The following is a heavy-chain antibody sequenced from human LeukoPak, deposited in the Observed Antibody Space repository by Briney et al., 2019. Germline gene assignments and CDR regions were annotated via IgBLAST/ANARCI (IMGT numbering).Heavy chain of an antibody. J-gene: IGHJ4*02. CDR2: INQEGSEK. D-gene: IGHD3-10*01. V-gene: IGHV3-7*03. CDR3: ARDYYGSGSHYEN. CDR1: GFTFSSYW. Sequence: GGSLRLSCSASGFTFSSYWMSSVRQAPGKGLEWVANINQEGSEKFYVDSVKGRFTISRDNAKNSLYLQTSSLRAEDTAVYYCARDYYGSGSHYENWGQGALVTVSS.